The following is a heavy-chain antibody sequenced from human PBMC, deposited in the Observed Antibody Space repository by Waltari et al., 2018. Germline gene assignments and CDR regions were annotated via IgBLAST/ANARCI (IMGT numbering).Heavy chain of an antibody. CDR2: IFYSGDT. CDR1: GGSINNYY. Sequence: QLQESGPGLVKPSETLSLTCIVSGGSINNYYWSWIRQPPGKGLELIGNIFYSGDTNYNPSLRSRVAMSVDTSKNQFSLKMHSVTAADTAVYYCARGGAARQQKVDYWGQGTLVTVSS. V-gene: IGHV4-59*12. D-gene: IGHD6-6*01. CDR3: ARGGAARQQKVDY. J-gene: IGHJ4*02.